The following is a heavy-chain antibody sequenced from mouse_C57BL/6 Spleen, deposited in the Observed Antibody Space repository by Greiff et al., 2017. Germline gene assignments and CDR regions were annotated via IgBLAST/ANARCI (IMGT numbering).Heavy chain of an antibody. CDR1: GYSFTGYY. CDR3: ARNVGRYFDG. V-gene: IGHV1-42*01. J-gene: IGHJ1*03. Sequence: EVQLQQSGPELVKPGASVKISCKASGYSFTGYYMNWVKQSPDKSLEWIGEINPSTGGPTYNPKFKAKATLTVDKSSSTAYMQLKSLESEDSAVDDCARNVGRYFDGGGTGTTGTGSS. D-gene: IGHD4-1*01. CDR2: INPSTGGP.